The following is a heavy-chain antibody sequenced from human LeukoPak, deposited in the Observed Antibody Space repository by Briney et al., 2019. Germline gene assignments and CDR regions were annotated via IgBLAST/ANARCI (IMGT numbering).Heavy chain of an antibody. D-gene: IGHD5-24*01. CDR3: AKGRGWLQFFDY. V-gene: IGHV3-30*02. Sequence: GGSLRLSCAASGFTFSSYGMHWVRQAPGKGLEWVAFIRYDGSNKYYADSVQGRFTISRDNSKNTLYLQMNSLRAEDTAVYYCAKGRGWLQFFDYWGQGTLVTVSS. CDR2: IRYDGSNK. CDR1: GFTFSSYG. J-gene: IGHJ4*02.